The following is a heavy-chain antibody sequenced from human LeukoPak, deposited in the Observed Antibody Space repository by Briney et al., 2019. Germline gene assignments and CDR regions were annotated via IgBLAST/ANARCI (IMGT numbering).Heavy chain of an antibody. D-gene: IGHD6-13*01. CDR3: ASGTTVSSSAAASFDY. CDR1: GGTFSSYT. V-gene: IGHV1-69*02. J-gene: IGHJ4*02. Sequence: SVKVSCEASGGTFSSYTISWVRQAPGQGLEWMGRIIPILGIANYAQKFQGRVTITADKSTSTAYMELSSPRSEDTAVYYCASGTTVSSSAAASFDYWGQGTLVTVSS. CDR2: IIPILGIA.